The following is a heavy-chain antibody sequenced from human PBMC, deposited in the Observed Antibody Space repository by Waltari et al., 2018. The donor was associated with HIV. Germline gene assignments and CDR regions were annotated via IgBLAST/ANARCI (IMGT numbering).Heavy chain of an antibody. CDR1: GGSISSSSYY. D-gene: IGHD6-19*01. CDR2: IYYSGST. CDR3: ARAGYSSGWYRFDP. V-gene: IGHV4-39*01. Sequence: QLQLQESGPGLVKPSETLSLTCPVSGGSISSSSYYWSWIRQPPGKGLEWIGSIYYSGSTYYNPSLKSRVTISVDTSKNQFSLKLSSVTAADTAVYYCARAGYSSGWYRFDPWGQGTLVTVSS. J-gene: IGHJ5*02.